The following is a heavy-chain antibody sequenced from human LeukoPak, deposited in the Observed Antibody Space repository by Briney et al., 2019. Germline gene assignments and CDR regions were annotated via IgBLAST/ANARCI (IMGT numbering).Heavy chain of an antibody. V-gene: IGHV4-59*08. CDR1: GVSISSNY. J-gene: IGHJ4*02. CDR3: ARYLGGYDTVTYYFDY. D-gene: IGHD3-9*01. CDR2: IYYSGSS. Sequence: SETLSLTCTVSGVSISSNYWNWIRQPPGKGLEWIGYIYYSGSSNYNPSLKSRVTISVDTSKNQFSLKLSSVTAADTAVYYCARYLGGYDTVTYYFDYWGQGTLVTVSS.